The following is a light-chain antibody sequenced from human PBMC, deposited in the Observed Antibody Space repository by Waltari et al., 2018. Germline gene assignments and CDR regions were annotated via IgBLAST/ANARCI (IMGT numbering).Light chain of an antibody. J-gene: IGKJ1*01. Sequence: EIVLTQSPGTLSLSPGETATLFCRTSQRVTNNFLAWFQQKPGQVPRLLIFGVSSRATGVPDRFSGSGSGTDFTLNISRLQPEDFAVYYCQQSGDSHRAFGQGTRLEIK. V-gene: IGKV3-20*01. CDR1: QRVTNNF. CDR3: QQSGDSHRA. CDR2: GVS.